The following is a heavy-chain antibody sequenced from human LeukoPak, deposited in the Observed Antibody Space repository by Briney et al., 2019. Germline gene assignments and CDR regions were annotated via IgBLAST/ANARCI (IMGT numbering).Heavy chain of an antibody. CDR3: ARNHDSSGYADAPGYFDY. Sequence: GGSLRLSCAASGFTFSSYELNWVRQAPGKGLEWVSYISSNGSTIYYADSVKGRFTISRDNAKNSLYLQMNSLRAEDTAVYYCARNHDSSGYADAPGYFDYWGQGTLVTVSS. D-gene: IGHD3-22*01. CDR1: GFTFSSYE. J-gene: IGHJ4*02. CDR2: ISSNGSTI. V-gene: IGHV3-48*03.